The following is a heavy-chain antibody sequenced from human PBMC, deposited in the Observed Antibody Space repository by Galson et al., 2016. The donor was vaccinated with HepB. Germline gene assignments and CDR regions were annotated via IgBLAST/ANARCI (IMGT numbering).Heavy chain of an antibody. V-gene: IGHV3-11*05. J-gene: IGHJ5*02. CDR3: ARDHYGSGTYTRFDP. Sequence: SLRLSCAASGFTFCDYYMSWIRQAPGEGLEWVSYISGSSSHTKYADSVKGRFFIFRDNAKNSLYLQMTGLRADNTAVDYCARDHYGSGTYTRFDPWGQGTLVTVAS. CDR1: GFTFCDYY. CDR2: ISGSSSHT. D-gene: IGHD3-10*01.